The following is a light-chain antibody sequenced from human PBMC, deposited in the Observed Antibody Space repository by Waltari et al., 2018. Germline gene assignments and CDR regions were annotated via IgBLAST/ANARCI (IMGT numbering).Light chain of an antibody. CDR3: SSYTSSSTYV. J-gene: IGLJ1*01. Sequence: QSALTQPASVSGSPGQSITISCTGPSPDVGGYHYVSWYQQHPGKAPKLMVFEVSNRPSGVSNRFSGSKSGNTASLTISGLQAEDEADYYCSSYTSSSTYVFGTGTKVTVL. CDR1: SPDVGGYHY. CDR2: EVS. V-gene: IGLV2-14*01.